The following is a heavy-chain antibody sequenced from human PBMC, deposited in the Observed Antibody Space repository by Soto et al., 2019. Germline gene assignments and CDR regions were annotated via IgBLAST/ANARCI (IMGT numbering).Heavy chain of an antibody. V-gene: IGHV3-21*01. CDR3: ARDRRFIVGANFYFDY. D-gene: IGHD1-26*01. CDR2: ISSSSSYI. CDR1: GFTFSSYS. Sequence: GGSLRLSCAASGFTFSSYSMNWVRQAPGKGLEWVSSISSSSSYIYYADSVKGRFTISRDNAKNSLYLQMNSLRAEDTAVYYCARDRRFIVGANFYFDYWGQGTMVTVSS. J-gene: IGHJ4*02.